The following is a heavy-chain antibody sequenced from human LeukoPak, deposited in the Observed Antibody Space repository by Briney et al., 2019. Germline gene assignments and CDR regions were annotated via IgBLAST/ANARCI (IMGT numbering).Heavy chain of an antibody. CDR2: IYYSGST. V-gene: IGHV4-39*07. J-gene: IGHJ5*02. D-gene: IGHD3-10*01. Sequence: SETLSLTCTVSGGSISSSSYYWGWIRQPPGKGLEWIGSIYYSGSTYYNPSLKSRVTMSVDTSKNQFSLKLSSVTAADTAVYYCARDPSTYYGSGSYYPYNWFDPWGQGTLVTVSS. CDR1: GGSISSSSYY. CDR3: ARDPSTYYGSGSYYPYNWFDP.